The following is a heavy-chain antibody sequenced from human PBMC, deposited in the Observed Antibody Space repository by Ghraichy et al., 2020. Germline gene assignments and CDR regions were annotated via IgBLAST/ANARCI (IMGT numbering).Heavy chain of an antibody. V-gene: IGHV3-48*02. CDR1: GFTFSSYS. Sequence: LSLTCAASGFTFSSYSMNWVRQAPGKGLEWVSYISSSSSSTIYYADSVKGRFTISRDNAKNSLYLQMNSLRDEDTAVYYCAREEEGPKRWLQPFDAFDIWGQGTMVTVSS. CDR2: ISSSSSSTI. D-gene: IGHD5-24*01. J-gene: IGHJ3*02. CDR3: AREEEGPKRWLQPFDAFDI.